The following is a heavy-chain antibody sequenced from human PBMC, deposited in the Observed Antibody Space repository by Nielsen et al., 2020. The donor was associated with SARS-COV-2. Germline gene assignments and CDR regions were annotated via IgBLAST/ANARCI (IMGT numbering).Heavy chain of an antibody. D-gene: IGHD3-10*01. V-gene: IGHV3-48*02. J-gene: IGHJ5*02. CDR3: ARAYGSGSYYEFDP. CDR1: GFTFSSYS. Sequence: GGSLRLSCAASGFTFSSYSMNWVRQVPGKGLEWVSYISSSSSTIYYADSVKGRFTISRDNAKNSLYLQMNSLRDGDTAVYYCARAYGSGSYYEFDPWGQGTLVTVSS. CDR2: ISSSSSTI.